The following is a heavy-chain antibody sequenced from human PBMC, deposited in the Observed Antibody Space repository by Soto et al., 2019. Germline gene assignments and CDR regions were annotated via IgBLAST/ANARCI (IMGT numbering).Heavy chain of an antibody. CDR1: GFTFTSSA. V-gene: IGHV1-58*02. J-gene: IGHJ6*03. Sequence: ASVKVSCKASGFTFTSSAMQWVRQARGQRLEWIGWIVVGSGNTNYAQKFQERVTITRDMSTSTAYMELSSLTSEDTAVYYCARGSYGGSPDGYYMDVWGKGTTVTVSS. CDR3: ARGSYGGSPDGYYMDV. D-gene: IGHD4-17*01. CDR2: IVVGSGNT.